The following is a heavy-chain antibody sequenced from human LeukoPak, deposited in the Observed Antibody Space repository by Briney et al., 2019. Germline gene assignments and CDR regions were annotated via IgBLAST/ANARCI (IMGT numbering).Heavy chain of an antibody. J-gene: IGHJ5*02. CDR1: GGSISGYY. CDR3: ARRLDCSGGSCYNYWFDP. V-gene: IGHV4-39*01. D-gene: IGHD2-15*01. Sequence: SETLSLTCTVSGGSISGYYWGWIRQPPGKGLEWIGSIYYSGSTYYNPSLKSRVTISVDTSKNQFSLKLSSVTAADTAVYYCARRLDCSGGSCYNYWFDPWGQGTLVTVSS. CDR2: IYYSGST.